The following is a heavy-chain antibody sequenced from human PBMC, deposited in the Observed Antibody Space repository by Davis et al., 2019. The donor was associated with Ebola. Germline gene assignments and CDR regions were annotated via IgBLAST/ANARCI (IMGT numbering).Heavy chain of an antibody. V-gene: IGHV3-30*03. D-gene: IGHD6-19*01. CDR3: ARVVPIAVAGPVDY. Sequence: PGGSLRLSCAASGFTFSSYGMHWVRQAPGKGLECVAVISYDGNQKYYADSVKGRFTISRDNSKSMLGLQMNSLGVDDTAVYYCARVVPIAVAGPVDYWGQGALVTVSS. CDR1: GFTFSSYG. CDR2: ISYDGNQK. J-gene: IGHJ4*02.